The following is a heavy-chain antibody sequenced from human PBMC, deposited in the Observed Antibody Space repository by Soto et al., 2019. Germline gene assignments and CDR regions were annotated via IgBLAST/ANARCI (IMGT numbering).Heavy chain of an antibody. Sequence: GGSLRLSCAASGFTFSSYSMNWVRQAPGKGLEWVSYISSSSSTIYYADSVKGRFTISRDNAKNSLYLQMNSLRDEDTAWYYCAREGNYDFWSGYPDYYYYGMDVWGQGTTVTVSS. CDR2: ISSSSSTI. CDR1: GFTFSSYS. J-gene: IGHJ6*02. V-gene: IGHV3-48*02. CDR3: AREGNYDFWSGYPDYYYYGMDV. D-gene: IGHD3-3*01.